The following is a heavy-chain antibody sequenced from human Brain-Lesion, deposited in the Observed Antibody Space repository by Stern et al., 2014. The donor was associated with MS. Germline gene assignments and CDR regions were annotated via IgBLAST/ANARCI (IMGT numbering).Heavy chain of an antibody. CDR3: AKGRFPYYYDTSGYYAPLDY. J-gene: IGHJ4*02. CDR1: GFTFRNYG. V-gene: IGHV3-30*18. CDR2: ISYDGSYK. D-gene: IGHD3-22*01. Sequence: VKLVESGGGVVQPGRSLRLSCAASGFTFRNYGMHWARQAPGKGLERMAVISYDGSYKFYADSVKDRFTISRDNSKNTLYLQMHSLRTEDTAVYYCAKGRFPYYYDTSGYYAPLDYWGQGTLVTVSS.